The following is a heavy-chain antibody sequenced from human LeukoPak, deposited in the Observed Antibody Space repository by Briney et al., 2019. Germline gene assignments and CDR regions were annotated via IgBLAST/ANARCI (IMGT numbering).Heavy chain of an antibody. CDR3: ARDPWDYDILTGYYVNWFDP. CDR2: IYTSGST. V-gene: IGHV4-61*02. Sequence: SQTLSLTCTVSGGSVSSGSYYWSWIRQPAGKGLEWIGRIYTSGSTNYNPSLKSRVTISVDTSKNQFSLKLSSVTAANTAVYYCARDPWDYDILTGYYVNWFDPWGQGTLVTVSS. D-gene: IGHD3-9*01. CDR1: GGSVSSGSYY. J-gene: IGHJ5*02.